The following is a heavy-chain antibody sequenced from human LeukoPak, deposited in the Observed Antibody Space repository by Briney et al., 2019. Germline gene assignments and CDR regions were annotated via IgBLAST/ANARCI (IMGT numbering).Heavy chain of an antibody. CDR1: GFTFSSYG. V-gene: IGHV3-30*03. D-gene: IGHD1-14*01. J-gene: IGHJ4*02. CDR3: TRDRFWSRGFRSGGPLHYFDC. Sequence: PGGSLRLSCAASGFTFSSYGMHWVRQAPGKGLEWVAVVSFDGDNEHYADSVKGRFTISRDNSKNTLYLQMDSPRTEDTAVYHCTRDRFWSRGFRSGGPLHYFDCWGQGTQVTVSS. CDR2: VSFDGDNE.